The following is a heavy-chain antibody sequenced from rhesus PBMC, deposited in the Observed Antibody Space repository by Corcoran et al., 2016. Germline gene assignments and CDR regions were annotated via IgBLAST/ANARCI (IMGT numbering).Heavy chain of an antibody. CDR1: GYSINSGYG. CDR3: ARRVAPGPVDY. D-gene: IGHD6-13*01. J-gene: IGHJ4*01. CDR2: IGGSSGST. Sequence: QVQLQESGPGLAKPSETLSLTCVVSGYSINSGYGWSCTRPPPGTGLEWIGYIGGSSGSTNYNPSLKSRVTISKDTSKNQFSLKLNSVTAADTAVYYCARRVAPGPVDYWGQGVLVTVSS. V-gene: IGHV4-127*01.